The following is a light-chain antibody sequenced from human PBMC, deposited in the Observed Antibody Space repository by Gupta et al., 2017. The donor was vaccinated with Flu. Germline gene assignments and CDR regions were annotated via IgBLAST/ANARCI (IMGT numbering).Light chain of an antibody. J-gene: IGKJ1*01. V-gene: IGKV1-27*01. Sequence: DIQMTQSPSPLSASVGDRVIITCRASEDISNYLAWYQQKPGKVPKLLIYDASTLQSGVPSRFSGSGSGTDFSLTISSLQPEDVATYYCQKYNNAFGQGTKVEIK. CDR3: QKYNNA. CDR2: DAS. CDR1: EDISNY.